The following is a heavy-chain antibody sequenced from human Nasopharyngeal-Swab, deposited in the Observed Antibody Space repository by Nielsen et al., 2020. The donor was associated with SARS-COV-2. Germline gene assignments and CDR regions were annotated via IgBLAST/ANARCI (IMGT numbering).Heavy chain of an antibody. J-gene: IGHJ6*03. CDR3: ARNYYQHYYYSYSMDV. D-gene: IGHD3-10*01. V-gene: IGHV5-10-1*01. Sequence: GEALKISWKGAGYSFTSYWISGVRQMPGKGLEGRGRIDPSDAYTNYSPSFQGHVTISADKSISTAYLQWSSLKASDTAMYYCARNYYQHYYYSYSMDVWGKGTTVTVSS. CDR1: GYSFTSYW. CDR2: IDPSDAYT.